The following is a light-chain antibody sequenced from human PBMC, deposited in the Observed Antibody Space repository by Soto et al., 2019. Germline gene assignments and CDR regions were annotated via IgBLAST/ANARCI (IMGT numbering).Light chain of an antibody. CDR2: DAS. Sequence: EIVLTQSPATLSLSPGERATLSCRASQSVSSYLAWYQQKPGQAPRLLIYDASNRATGIPARFSGSGSGTDFTLTISRLEPEDFAVYYCQLYGTSPPFGQGTRLEI. CDR3: QLYGTSPP. V-gene: IGKV3-11*01. CDR1: QSVSSY. J-gene: IGKJ5*01.